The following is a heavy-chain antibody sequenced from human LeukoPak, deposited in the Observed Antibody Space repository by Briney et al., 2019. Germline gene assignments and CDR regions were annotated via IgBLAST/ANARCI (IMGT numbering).Heavy chain of an antibody. J-gene: IGHJ4*02. CDR3: ASTYYYDSSGYPLDY. CDR2: IYSGGST. D-gene: IGHD3-22*01. Sequence: PGGSLRLSCAASGFTVSSNYMSWVRQAPGKGLEWVSVIYSGGSTYYADSVKGRFTISRDNSKNTLYLQMNSLRAEDTAVYYCASTYYYDSSGYPLDYWGQGTLVTVSS. CDR1: GFTVSSNY. V-gene: IGHV3-66*01.